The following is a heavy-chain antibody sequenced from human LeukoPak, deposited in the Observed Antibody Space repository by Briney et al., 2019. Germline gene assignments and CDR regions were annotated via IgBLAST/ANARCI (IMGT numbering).Heavy chain of an antibody. J-gene: IGHJ4*02. CDR3: ASSLNTVIISPYFLEY. CDR1: GFTFGDYY. Sequence: GGSLRLSCAGSGFTFGDYYMTWVRQAPGKGLEWLSYTTSVGSSTYYADSVKGRFTISRDNAKNSMFLYMNSLSAEDTAVYYCASSLNTVIISPYFLEYWGQGTLVTVSS. D-gene: IGHD3-16*02. CDR2: TTSVGSST. V-gene: IGHV3-11*04.